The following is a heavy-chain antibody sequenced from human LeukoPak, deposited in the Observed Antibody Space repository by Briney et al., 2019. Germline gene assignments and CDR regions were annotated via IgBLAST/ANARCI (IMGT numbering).Heavy chain of an antibody. D-gene: IGHD3-10*01. CDR3: ARVGVWFGELFDAFDI. J-gene: IGHJ3*02. Sequence: SETLSLTCAVYGGSFSGYYWSWIRQPPGKGLEWIGEINHSGSTNYNPSLKSRVTISVDTSKNQFSLKLSSVTAADTAVYYCARVGVWFGELFDAFDIWGQGTMVTVSS. CDR1: GGSFSGYY. V-gene: IGHV4-34*01. CDR2: INHSGST.